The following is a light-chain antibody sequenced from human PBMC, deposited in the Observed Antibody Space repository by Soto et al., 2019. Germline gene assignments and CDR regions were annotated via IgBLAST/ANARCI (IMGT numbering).Light chain of an antibody. J-gene: IGKJ1*01. CDR1: QSISSW. CDR2: DAS. CDR3: QQYDYSRT. Sequence: DIQMTQSPSTLSATAGDRVTITCRASQSISSWLAWYQQKPGKAPKLLIYDASNLESGVPSRFSGSGSGTEFTLTISSVHSDDFATYYCQQYDYSRTFGQGTKVDIK. V-gene: IGKV1-5*01.